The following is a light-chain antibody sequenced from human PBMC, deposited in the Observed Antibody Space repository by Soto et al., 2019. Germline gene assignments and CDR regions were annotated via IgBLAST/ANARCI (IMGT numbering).Light chain of an antibody. Sequence: QPVLTQPPSASGTPGQRVTIPCSGSSSNIGGNTVNWYQQLPGTAPKLLIYGNDQRPSGVPDRFSGSKSGTSASLAISGLQSEDEADYYCAAWDDSLNAFVFGTGTKLTVL. CDR2: GND. J-gene: IGLJ1*01. CDR3: AAWDDSLNAFV. V-gene: IGLV1-44*01. CDR1: SSNIGGNT.